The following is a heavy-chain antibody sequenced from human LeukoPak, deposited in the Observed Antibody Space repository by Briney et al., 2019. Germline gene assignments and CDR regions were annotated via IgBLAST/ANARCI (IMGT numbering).Heavy chain of an antibody. D-gene: IGHD6-13*01. CDR2: IGGYNGNT. CDR3: ARQQLVQDYYYYMDV. CDR1: GYTFTNYG. V-gene: IGHV1-18*01. Sequence: GASVKVSCKASGYTFTNYGISWVRQAPGQGLEWMGWIGGYNGNTKYAQKVQGRVTMTTDTSSSTAYMELRSLRSDDTAVYYCARQQLVQDYYYYMDVWGKGTTVTISS. J-gene: IGHJ6*03.